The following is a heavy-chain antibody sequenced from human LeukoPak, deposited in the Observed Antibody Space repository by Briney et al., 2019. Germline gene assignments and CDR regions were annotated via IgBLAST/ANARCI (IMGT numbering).Heavy chain of an antibody. CDR2: IKSKTDGGTT. CDR1: GFTFSNGW. V-gene: IGHV3-15*01. J-gene: IGHJ4*02. CDR3: TTARLSYGPGSPGY. D-gene: IGHD3-10*01. Sequence: PGGSLRLSCAVSGFTFSNGWMSWVRQAPGKGLEWVGRIKSKTDGGTTDYAAPVKDRFTISRDDSKNTLYLQMNSLKSEDTAVYYCTTARLSYGPGSPGYWGQGTLVTVSS.